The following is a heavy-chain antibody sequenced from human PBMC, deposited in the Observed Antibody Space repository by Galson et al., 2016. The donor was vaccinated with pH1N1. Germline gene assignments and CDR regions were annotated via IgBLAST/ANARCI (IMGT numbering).Heavy chain of an antibody. J-gene: IGHJ4*02. CDR3: ARIPRGECLYYFDY. CDR2: ISTLFGTA. Sequence: SVKVSCKASGGIFNSHTISWVRQAPGQGLEWMGRISTLFGTANYAQNFMGRVTISADASTGTAYMELTNLTSQDTAVYSCARIPRGECLYYFDYWGPGTLVTVSS. CDR1: GGIFNSHT. D-gene: IGHD3-16*01. V-gene: IGHV1-69*13.